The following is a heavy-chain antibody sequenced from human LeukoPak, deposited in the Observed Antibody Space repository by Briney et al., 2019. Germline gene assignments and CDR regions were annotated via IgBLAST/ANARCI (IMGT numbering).Heavy chain of an antibody. CDR1: GFTFDDYA. D-gene: IGHD5-18*01. J-gene: IGHJ3*02. Sequence: PGGSLRLSCAASGFTFDDYAMHWVRQAPGKGLEWVSGISWNSGSIGYADSVKGRFTISRDNAKNSLYLQMNSLRVEDTALYYCAKAGYSYGPDAFDIWGQGTMVTVSS. CDR3: AKAGYSYGPDAFDI. V-gene: IGHV3-9*01. CDR2: ISWNSGSI.